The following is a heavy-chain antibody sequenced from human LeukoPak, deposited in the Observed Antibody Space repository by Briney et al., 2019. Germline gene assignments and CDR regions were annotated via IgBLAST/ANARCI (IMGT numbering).Heavy chain of an antibody. J-gene: IGHJ5*02. V-gene: IGHV3-23*01. CDR2: ISGSGGST. Sequence: PGGSLRLSCAASGFTFSSYAMSWVRQAPGKGLEWVSAISGSGGSTYYADSVKGRFTIPRDNSKNTLYLQMNSLRAEDTAVYYCAKERDYYDSSGYYNGGFDPWGQGTLVTVSS. CDR1: GFTFSSYA. CDR3: AKERDYYDSSGYYNGGFDP. D-gene: IGHD3-22*01.